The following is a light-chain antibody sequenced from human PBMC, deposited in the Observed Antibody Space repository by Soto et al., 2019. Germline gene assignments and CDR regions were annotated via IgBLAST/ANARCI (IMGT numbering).Light chain of an antibody. CDR2: GAS. CDR3: QQYGSAPYT. V-gene: IGKV3-20*01. Sequence: EIVLMQSPGTLSLSPGERATLSCRASQSVYNNYLAWYRQRPGQAPRLLISGASSRATGIPDRFSGSGSGTDFTLTISRLEPEDFAVYYCQQYGSAPYTFGQGTKLEIK. CDR1: QSVYNNY. J-gene: IGKJ2*01.